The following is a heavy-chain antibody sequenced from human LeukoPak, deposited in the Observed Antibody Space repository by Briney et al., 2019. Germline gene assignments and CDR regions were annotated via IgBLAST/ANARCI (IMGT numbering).Heavy chain of an antibody. Sequence: GGSLRLSCAASGFTFSDYYMSWVRQAPGKGLEWVSAISGSGGSTYYADSVKGRFTISRDNSKNTLYLQMNSLRAEDTAVYYCAKDQNIAARPCDYWGQGTLVTVSS. CDR2: ISGSGGST. CDR3: AKDQNIAARPCDY. D-gene: IGHD6-6*01. V-gene: IGHV3-23*01. J-gene: IGHJ4*02. CDR1: GFTFSDYY.